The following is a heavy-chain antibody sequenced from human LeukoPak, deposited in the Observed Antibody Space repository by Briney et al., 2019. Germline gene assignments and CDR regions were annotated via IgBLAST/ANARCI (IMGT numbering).Heavy chain of an antibody. CDR3: IPRGILHS. CDR2: ISYDGSNK. D-gene: IGHD3-16*01. CDR1: GFTFSSYA. Sequence: GGSLRLSCAASGFTFSSYAMHWVRQAPGKGLEWVAVISYDGSNKYYADSVRGRFTISRDNSKNTLGLQMNSLRVDDTAIYYCIPRGILHSWGQGTLVTVSS. V-gene: IGHV3-30-3*01. J-gene: IGHJ5*02.